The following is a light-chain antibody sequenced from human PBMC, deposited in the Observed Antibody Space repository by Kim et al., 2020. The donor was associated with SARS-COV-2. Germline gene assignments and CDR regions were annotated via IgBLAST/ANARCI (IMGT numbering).Light chain of an antibody. J-gene: IGLJ2*01. CDR1: NSNIGAGYD. CDR2: NNI. V-gene: IGLV1-40*01. CDR3: QSYDTSLDGFMV. Sequence: QSVLTQPPSISGAPGQRVTISCTGSNSNIGAGYDVHWYQQVPGTAPKLLIYNNINRPSGVPDRFSGSKSDTSASLAITGLRGEDEADYYCQSYDTSLDGFMVFGRGTQLTVL.